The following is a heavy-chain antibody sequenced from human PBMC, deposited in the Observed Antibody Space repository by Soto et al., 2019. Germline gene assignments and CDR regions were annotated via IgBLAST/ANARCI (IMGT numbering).Heavy chain of an antibody. CDR3: ASGYYRIGLFDY. CDR1: GGTFSSYA. Sequence: GASVKVSFKASGGTFSSYAISWVRQAPGQGLEWMGGIIPIFGTANYAQKFQGRVTITADESTSTAYMELSSLRSEDTAVYYCASGYYRIGLFDYWGQGTLVTVSS. CDR2: IIPIFGTA. J-gene: IGHJ4*02. D-gene: IGHD3-3*01. V-gene: IGHV1-69*13.